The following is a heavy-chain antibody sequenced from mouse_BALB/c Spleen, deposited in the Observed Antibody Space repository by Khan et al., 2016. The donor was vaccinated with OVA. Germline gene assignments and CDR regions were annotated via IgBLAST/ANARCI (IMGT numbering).Heavy chain of an antibody. CDR2: IWAGGST. CDR3: AIAFYNGAWFAY. J-gene: IGHJ3*01. D-gene: IGHD1-3*01. V-gene: IGHV2-9*02. CDR1: GFSLSNYG. Sequence: VQLQESGPGLVAPSQTLSITCTVSGFSLSNYGVHWVRQPPGKGLEWLGVIWAGGSTNHNSAPMSRLSISKDDSKIQVFLKRNSLQTDDTAMYYCAIAFYNGAWFAYWGQGTLVTVSA.